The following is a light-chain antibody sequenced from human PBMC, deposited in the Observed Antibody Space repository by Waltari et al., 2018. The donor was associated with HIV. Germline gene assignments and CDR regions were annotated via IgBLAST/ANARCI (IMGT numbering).Light chain of an antibody. V-gene: IGLV1-51*01. Sequence: QSVLTQPPSVSAAPGQKVTISCAASTSNIEMTYVSWYQQFPGTAPKLLIYENNKRPSGISDRFSGSKSGTSATPDIAGLQTGDEADYYCETGSGSVTFPVFGSGTKVTVL. J-gene: IGLJ1*01. CDR1: TSNIEMTY. CDR2: ENN. CDR3: ETGSGSVTFPV.